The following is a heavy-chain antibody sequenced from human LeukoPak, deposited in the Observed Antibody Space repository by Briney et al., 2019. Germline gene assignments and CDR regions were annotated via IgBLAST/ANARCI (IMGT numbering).Heavy chain of an antibody. CDR1: GFTFSSYA. Sequence: PGGSLRLSCAASGFTFSSYAMSWVRQAPGKGLEWVSAISGSGGSTYYADSVKGRFTISRDNSKNTLYLQMNSLRAEDTAVYYCAKDVYPPVPWLVPLDYWGQGTLVTVSS. CDR2: ISGSGGST. CDR3: AKDVYPPVPWLVPLDY. V-gene: IGHV3-23*01. J-gene: IGHJ4*02. D-gene: IGHD6-19*01.